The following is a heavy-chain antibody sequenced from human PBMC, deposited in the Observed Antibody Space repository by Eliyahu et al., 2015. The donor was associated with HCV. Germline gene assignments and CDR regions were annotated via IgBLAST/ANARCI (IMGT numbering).Heavy chain of an antibody. J-gene: IGHJ4*02. Sequence: QVQLQESGPGLVKPSETLSLTCTVSGDSVRSPYYDWSWIRQPPGKGLEWIGFTHSKGVTWYNPDLKSRLTISTDTSENQFSLKLTSVTAADTAVYYCATKIALSGNHQDWGQGILVTVSS. CDR2: THSKGVT. V-gene: IGHV4-61*01. CDR1: GDSVRSPYYD. D-gene: IGHD2-21*01. CDR3: ATKIALSGNHQD.